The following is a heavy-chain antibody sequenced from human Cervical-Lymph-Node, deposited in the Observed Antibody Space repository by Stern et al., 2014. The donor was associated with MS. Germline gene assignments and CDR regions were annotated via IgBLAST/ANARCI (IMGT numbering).Heavy chain of an antibody. J-gene: IGHJ5*02. V-gene: IGHV3-15*01. CDR2: IKPKTAVETT. CDR3: TTDEVANFAH. CDR1: GFIFSKAW. Sequence: EVQLVESGGGLVEPGGSLRLSCAASGFIFSKAWMTWVRQAPGKGLEWVGRIKPKTAVETTNYSTPVQGRFTISRDDSKNIMFLHMSSLRTDDTAVYYCTTDEVANFAHWGPGILVTVSS.